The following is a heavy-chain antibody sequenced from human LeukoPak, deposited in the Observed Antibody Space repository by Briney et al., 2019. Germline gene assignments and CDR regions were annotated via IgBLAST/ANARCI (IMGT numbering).Heavy chain of an antibody. CDR2: ISAYSGNT. Sequence: ASVKVPCKASGYTFISYGISWVRQAPGEGLEWMGWISAYSGNTNYAQKLQGRVTMTTDTSTSTAYMELRSLRSDDTAVYYCARDLVSSRFDYWGQGTLVTVSS. CDR3: ARDLVSSRFDY. J-gene: IGHJ4*02. V-gene: IGHV1-18*01. D-gene: IGHD2-8*02. CDR1: GYTFISYG.